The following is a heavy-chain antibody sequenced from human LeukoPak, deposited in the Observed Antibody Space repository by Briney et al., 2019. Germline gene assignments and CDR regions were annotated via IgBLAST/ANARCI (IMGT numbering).Heavy chain of an antibody. CDR2: FNHSGST. Sequence: SETLSLTCAVYGGSFSGYSWTWIRQPPGKGLEWIGEFNHSGSTNYNPSLKSRVTISVDTSKNQFSLKLSSVTAADTAVYYCARAREVTEDSSGYSPYYYYYYMDVWGKGTTVTVSS. D-gene: IGHD3-22*01. J-gene: IGHJ6*03. CDR3: ARAREVTEDSSGYSPYYYYYYMDV. CDR1: GGSFSGYS. V-gene: IGHV4-34*01.